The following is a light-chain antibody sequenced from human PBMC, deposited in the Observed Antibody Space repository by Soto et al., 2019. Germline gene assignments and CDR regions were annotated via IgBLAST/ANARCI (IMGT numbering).Light chain of an antibody. CDR3: QQRKHWPPLT. CDR2: DTS. J-gene: IGKJ4*01. Sequence: EVVLTQSPATLSLSPGERAILSCRASQSVEKYLVWYQQKPGQAPRLLIYDTSNRATGIPARLSGSGSETDFTLTISSLEPEDFAVYYCQQRKHWPPLTFGGGTKVELK. V-gene: IGKV3-11*01. CDR1: QSVEKY.